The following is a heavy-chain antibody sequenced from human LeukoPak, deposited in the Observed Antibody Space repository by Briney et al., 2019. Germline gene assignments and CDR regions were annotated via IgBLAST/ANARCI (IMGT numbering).Heavy chain of an antibody. V-gene: IGHV3-33*01. CDR2: IWYDGSNK. D-gene: IGHD1-26*01. CDR3: ARDPNGSYSFDY. J-gene: IGHJ4*02. CDR1: GFTFSSNG. Sequence: GRSLRLSCAASGFTFSSNGMHWVRQAPGKGPEWVAVIWYDGSNKYYADSVKGRFTISRDNSKNTLYLQMNSLRAEDTAVYYCARDPNGSYSFDYWGQGTLVTVSS.